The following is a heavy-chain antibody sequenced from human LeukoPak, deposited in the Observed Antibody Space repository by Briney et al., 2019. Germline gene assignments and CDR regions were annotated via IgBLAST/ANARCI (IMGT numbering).Heavy chain of an antibody. CDR3: AKEVHPYDSGTYYFDY. Sequence: SGGSLRLSCVGSGFTFSSYGMHWVRQAAGKGLEWVAFIRHDGSNEYYADSVKGRFTVSRDNSKNTLFLQMNSLRVEEMAVYYCAKEVHPYDSGTYYFDYWGRGTLVTVSS. J-gene: IGHJ4*02. CDR1: GFTFSSYG. V-gene: IGHV3-30*02. CDR2: IRHDGSNE. D-gene: IGHD3-10*01.